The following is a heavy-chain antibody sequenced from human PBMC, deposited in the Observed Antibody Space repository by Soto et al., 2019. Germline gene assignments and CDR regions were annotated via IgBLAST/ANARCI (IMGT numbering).Heavy chain of an antibody. Sequence: SETLSLTCTVSGGSISSSSYYWGWIRQPPGKGLEWIGSIYYSGSTYYNPSLKSRVTISVDTSKNQFSLKLSSVTAADTAVYYCASLMYSTYLNWFDPWGQGTLVTVSS. CDR2: IYYSGST. CDR3: ASLMYSTYLNWFDP. CDR1: GGSISSSSYY. V-gene: IGHV4-39*01. J-gene: IGHJ5*02. D-gene: IGHD6-13*01.